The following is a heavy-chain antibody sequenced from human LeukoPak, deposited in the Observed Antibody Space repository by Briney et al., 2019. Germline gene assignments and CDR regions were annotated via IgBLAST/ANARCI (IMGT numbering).Heavy chain of an antibody. D-gene: IGHD6-13*01. V-gene: IGHV1-2*02. Sequence: ASVKVSCKASGYTFTRYYMHWVRQAPGQGLEWMGWINPNSGGTNYAQKFKGRVTMTRDTSISTAYMELSRLRSDDTAVYYCARLTSAAGRYRLDFDYWGQGTLVTVSS. J-gene: IGHJ4*02. CDR2: INPNSGGT. CDR1: GYTFTRYY. CDR3: ARLTSAAGRYRLDFDY.